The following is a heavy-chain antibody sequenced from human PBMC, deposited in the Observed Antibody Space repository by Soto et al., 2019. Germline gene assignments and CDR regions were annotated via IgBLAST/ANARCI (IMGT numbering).Heavy chain of an antibody. J-gene: IGHJ6*02. CDR3: ARDMVAATPHLYYYYGMDV. V-gene: IGHV3-53*02. D-gene: IGHD2-15*01. CDR1: GFTVSSNY. CDR2: IYSGGST. Sequence: EVQLVETGGGLIQPGGSLRLSCAASGFTVSSNYMSWVRQAPGKGLEWVSVIYSGGSTYYADSVKGRFTISRDNSKNTLYLQMNSLRAEDTAVYYCARDMVAATPHLYYYYGMDVWGQGTTVTVSS.